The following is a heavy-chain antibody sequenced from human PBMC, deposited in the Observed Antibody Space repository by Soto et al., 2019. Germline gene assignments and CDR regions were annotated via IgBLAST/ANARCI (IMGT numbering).Heavy chain of an antibody. V-gene: IGHV4-61*01. CDR2: IYYSGST. CDR3: ARDSGCSGGSCSTDY. D-gene: IGHD2-15*01. Sequence: SETLSLTCTVSGGSVSSGSYYWSWIRQPPGKGLEWIGYIYYSGSTNYNPSLKSRVTISVDTSKNQFSLKLSSVTAADTAVYYCARDSGCSGGSCSTDYWGQGTLVTVSS. J-gene: IGHJ4*02. CDR1: GGSVSSGSYY.